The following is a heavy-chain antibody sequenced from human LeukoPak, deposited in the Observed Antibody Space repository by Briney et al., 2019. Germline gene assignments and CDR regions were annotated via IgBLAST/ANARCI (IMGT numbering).Heavy chain of an antibody. D-gene: IGHD6-13*01. CDR3: AKGPRRIAAAGTKGNWFDP. CDR1: GLTFSSYG. V-gene: IGHV3-30*18. CDR2: ISYDGSNK. J-gene: IGHJ5*02. Sequence: PGGALRLSCAASGLTFSSYGMYWVRQAPGKGLEWVAVISYDGSNKYYADSVKGRFTISRDNSKNTLYLQMNSLRAEDTAVYYCAKGPRRIAAAGTKGNWFDPWGQGTLVTVSS.